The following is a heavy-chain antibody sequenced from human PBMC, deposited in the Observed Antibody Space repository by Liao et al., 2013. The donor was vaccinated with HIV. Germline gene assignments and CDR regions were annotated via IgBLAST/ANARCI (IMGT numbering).Heavy chain of an antibody. CDR3: ARGRIAARHHY. Sequence: QVQLQESGPGLVKPSETLSLTCSVSGGSINPYSWTWIRQPAGKGLEWIGRTFTSGSSNYNPSLKSRLTLSVDTSKNQFSLKLKSVTAADTAVYYCARGRIAARHHYWGQGTLVTVSS. D-gene: IGHD6-6*01. CDR1: GGSINPYS. V-gene: IGHV4-4*07. CDR2: TFTSGSS. J-gene: IGHJ4*02.